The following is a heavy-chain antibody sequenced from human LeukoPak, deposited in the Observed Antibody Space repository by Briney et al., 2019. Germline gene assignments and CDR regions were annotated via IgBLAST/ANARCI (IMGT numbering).Heavy chain of an antibody. CDR2: INHSGST. CDR1: GFTFGDDY. V-gene: IGHV4-34*01. CDR3: ARGARGSWYGSIFQH. J-gene: IGHJ1*01. D-gene: IGHD6-13*01. Sequence: LRLSCTASGFTFGDDYMSWFRQPPGKGLEWIGEINHSGSTNYNPSLKSRVTISVDTSKNQFSLKLSSVTAADTAVYYCARGARGSWYGSIFQHWGQGTLVTVSS.